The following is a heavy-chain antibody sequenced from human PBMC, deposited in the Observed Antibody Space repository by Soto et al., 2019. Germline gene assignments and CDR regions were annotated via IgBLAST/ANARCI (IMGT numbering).Heavy chain of an antibody. Sequence: QVQLVESGGGVVQPGRSLRLSCAASGFTFNNYGMHWVRQAPGKGLEWVAILSHDGTITYYGDSVRGRFTVSRDESKNTLYLQRNSLRPEDTAVYYCARDWGSSGWFNWFDPWGQGTLVTVSS. D-gene: IGHD6-19*01. J-gene: IGHJ5*02. V-gene: IGHV3-30*03. CDR2: LSHDGTIT. CDR1: GFTFNNYG. CDR3: ARDWGSSGWFNWFDP.